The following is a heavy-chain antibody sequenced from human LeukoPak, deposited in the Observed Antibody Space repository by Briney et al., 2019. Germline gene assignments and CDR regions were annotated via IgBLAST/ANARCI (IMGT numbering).Heavy chain of an antibody. D-gene: IGHD3-22*01. V-gene: IGHV1-8*02. CDR1: GGTFSSYA. CDR2: MNPNSGNT. CDR3: ARASYYYDSSGSEYFQH. Sequence: ASVKVSCKASGGTFSSYAISWVRQATGQGLEWMGWMNPNSGNTGYAQKFQGRVTMTRNTSISTAYMELSSLRSEDTAVYYCARASYYYDSSGSEYFQHWGQGTLVTVSS. J-gene: IGHJ1*01.